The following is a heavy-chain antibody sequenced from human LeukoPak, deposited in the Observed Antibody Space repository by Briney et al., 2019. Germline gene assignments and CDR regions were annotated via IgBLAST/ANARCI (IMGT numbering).Heavy chain of an antibody. CDR1: GFTFSTYG. V-gene: IGHV3-33*05. D-gene: IGHD2-8*02. CDR3: VRDLVLVETPGDDFDF. J-gene: IGHJ4*02. CDR2: IVNDGGNA. Sequence: GGSLRLSCAASGFTFSTYGMQWVRQAPGKGLEWVAVIVNDGGNAHYADSVRGRFTISRDNSKNTLYLQMNSLRAEDTAVYYCVRDLVLVETPGDDFDFWGQGTLVTVSS.